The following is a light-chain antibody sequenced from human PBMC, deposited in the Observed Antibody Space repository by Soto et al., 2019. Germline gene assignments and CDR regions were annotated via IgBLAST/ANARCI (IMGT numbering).Light chain of an antibody. Sequence: SYDLTQPPSVSVAPGQTARISCGGSNIESKSVHWYQLRPGQAPILVVYDDNDRPSGIPERFSGSNSGNTATLTISRVEAGDEAAYYCQVWDGSGDLALFGGGTKLTVL. CDR2: DDN. J-gene: IGLJ2*01. CDR1: NIESKS. V-gene: IGLV3-21*02. CDR3: QVWDGSGDLAL.